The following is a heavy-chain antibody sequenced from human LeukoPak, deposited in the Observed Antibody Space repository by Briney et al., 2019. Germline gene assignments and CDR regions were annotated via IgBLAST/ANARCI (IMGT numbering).Heavy chain of an antibody. D-gene: IGHD2-2*01. CDR2: ISGSGGST. CDR1: VFSLSSHA. V-gene: IGHV3-23*01. Sequence: PGGSLRLSCAHSVFSLSSHAMSWGLQAPGPGLECVSAISGSGGSTYYADPVTGPFTLSRDNSKNTLYLQMNSLRAEDTAVYYCAKGWRRIVVVPAAMFDYWGQGNLGNVSS. J-gene: IGHJ4*01. CDR3: AKGWRRIVVVPAAMFDY.